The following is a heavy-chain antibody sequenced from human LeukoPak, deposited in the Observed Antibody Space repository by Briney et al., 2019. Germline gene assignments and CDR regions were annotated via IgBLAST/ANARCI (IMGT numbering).Heavy chain of an antibody. D-gene: IGHD3-16*02. J-gene: IGHJ3*02. CDR2: IYTSGST. CDR1: GGSISSGSYY. Sequence: PSETLSLTCTVSGGSISSGSYYWSWIRQPAGKGLEWIGRIYTSGSTNYNPSLKSRATMSVDTSKNQFSLELSSVTAADTAVYYCARDWSRSAFDIWGQGTMVTVSS. V-gene: IGHV4-61*02. CDR3: ARDWSRSAFDI.